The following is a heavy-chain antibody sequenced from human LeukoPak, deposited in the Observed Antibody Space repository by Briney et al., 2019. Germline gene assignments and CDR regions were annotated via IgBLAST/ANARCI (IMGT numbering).Heavy chain of an antibody. CDR2: ISYDGSNK. J-gene: IGHJ6*04. CDR1: GFTLSSYG. D-gene: IGHD2-2*01. V-gene: IGHV3-30*18. Sequence: PGRSLRLSCAASGFTLSSYGMHWVRQAPGKGLEWVAVISYDGSNKYYADSVKGRFTISRDNSKNTLYLQMNSLRAEDTAVYYCAKDRRIIVVVPAAINYYYGTDVWGKGTTVTVSS. CDR3: AKDRRIIVVVPAAINYYYGTDV.